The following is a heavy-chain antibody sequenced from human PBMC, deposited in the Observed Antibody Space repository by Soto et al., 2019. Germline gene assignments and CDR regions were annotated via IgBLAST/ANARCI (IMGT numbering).Heavy chain of an antibody. J-gene: IGHJ5*02. V-gene: IGHV4-31*03. CDR2: IYYSGST. Sequence: LSLTCTVSGGSISSGGYYWSWIRQHPGKGLEWIGYIYYSGSTYYNPSLKSRVTISVDTSKNQFSLKLSSVTAADTAVYYCARDLGNDYSNYGGFWFDPWGQGTLVTVSS. CDR1: GGSISSGGYY. CDR3: ARDLGNDYSNYGGFWFDP. D-gene: IGHD4-4*01.